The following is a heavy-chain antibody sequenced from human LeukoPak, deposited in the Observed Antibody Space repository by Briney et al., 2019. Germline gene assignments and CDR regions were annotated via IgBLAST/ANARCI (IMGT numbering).Heavy chain of an antibody. CDR1: GYTFTGYF. D-gene: IGHD2-2*02. CDR3: AREGEDCSSTSCYSGYLDY. V-gene: IGHV1-2*02. J-gene: IGHJ4*02. CDR2: INPNSGGT. Sequence: GASVKVSCKASGYTFTGYFMHWVRQSPGQGREWMGWINPNSGGTNYAQKFQGRVTMTRDTSISTAYMELSSLRSDDTPVYYCAREGEDCSSTSCYSGYLDYWGQGTLVTVSS.